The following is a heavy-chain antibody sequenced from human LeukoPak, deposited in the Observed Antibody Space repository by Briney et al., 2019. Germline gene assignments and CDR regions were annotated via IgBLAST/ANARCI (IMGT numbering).Heavy chain of an antibody. CDR3: ARPYSSGYYYEGSWFDL. V-gene: IGHV4-39*01. Sequence: SETLSLTCTVSGGSISSSSYYWGWIRQPPGKGLEWIGSIYYSGSTYYNPSLKSRVTISVDTSKNQFSLKLSSVTAADTAVYYCARPYSSGYYYEGSWFDLWGQGTLVTVSS. CDR1: GGSISSSSYY. J-gene: IGHJ5*02. D-gene: IGHD3-22*01. CDR2: IYYSGST.